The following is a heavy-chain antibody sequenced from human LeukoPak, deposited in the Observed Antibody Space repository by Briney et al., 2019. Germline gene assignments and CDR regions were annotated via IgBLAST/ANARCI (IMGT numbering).Heavy chain of an antibody. D-gene: IGHD2-2*01. J-gene: IGHJ4*02. CDR2: ISYDGSNK. V-gene: IGHV3-30*04. CDR1: GFTFNSYA. CDR3: ARFTRLDY. Sequence: GGSLRLSCAASGFTFNSYAIHWVRQAPGKGLEWVAVISYDGSNKYYADSVKGRFTISRDNSKNTLYLQLNSLRPEDTAVYYCARFTRLDYWGQGTLVTVSS.